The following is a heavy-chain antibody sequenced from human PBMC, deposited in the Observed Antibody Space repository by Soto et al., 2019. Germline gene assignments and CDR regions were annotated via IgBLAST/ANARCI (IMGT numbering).Heavy chain of an antibody. CDR3: ARGGSLPPFDA. CDR1: GFSFSSYP. V-gene: IGHV3-48*02. D-gene: IGHD2-2*01. J-gene: IGHJ5*02. Sequence: ESGGDLVQPGGSLRLSCATSGFSFSSYPMHWVRRAPGKGLEWVAYITTSSTTIYYADSVKGRFTISRDDAKKSLYLQMDSLRDEDTSIYYCARGGSLPPFDAWGRGTLVTVSS. CDR2: ITTSSTTI.